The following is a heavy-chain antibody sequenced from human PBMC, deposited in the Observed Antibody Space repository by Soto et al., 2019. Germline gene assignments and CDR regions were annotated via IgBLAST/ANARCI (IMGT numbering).Heavy chain of an antibody. V-gene: IGHV2-5*02. CDR2: IYWDGYK. Sequence: QITLKESGPTLVKPTQTLTLTCAFSGFSLRTSGVGVGWIRQPPGKALEWLALIYWDGYKHYSPSLKSRLTITGDTSKNQVVLTMTKMDPVDTATYFCAHKGGGDRILDYWGQGTLVTVSS. D-gene: IGHD3-16*01. CDR1: GFSLRTSGVG. CDR3: AHKGGGDRILDY. J-gene: IGHJ4*02.